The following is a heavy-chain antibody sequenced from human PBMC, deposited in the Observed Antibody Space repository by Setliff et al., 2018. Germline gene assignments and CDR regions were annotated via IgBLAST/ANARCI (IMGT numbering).Heavy chain of an antibody. D-gene: IGHD6-13*01. CDR2: IIPIFGTA. J-gene: IGHJ4*01. CDR3: ARDLRDSSSWYGGDY. Sequence: SVKVSCKASGGTFSSYAISWVRQAPGQGLEWMGGIIPIFGTANYAQKFQGRVTMTRDTSTSTVYMELSSLRSEDTAVYYCARDLRDSSSWYGGDYWGQGTLVTVSS. V-gene: IGHV1-69*05. CDR1: GGTFSSYA.